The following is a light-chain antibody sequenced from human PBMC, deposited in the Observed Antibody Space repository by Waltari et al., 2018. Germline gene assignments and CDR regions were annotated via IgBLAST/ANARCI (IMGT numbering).Light chain of an antibody. V-gene: IGKV1-12*01. Sequence: DIQMTQSPSSVSASVGDRVTITCRASQGISNWLAWYQQKPGKAPKLLSYGASSLQTGVPERFSGSGSGTEFTLTISSLQPEDFATYYCQQASSFPITFGPGTKVEIK. J-gene: IGKJ3*01. CDR2: GAS. CDR3: QQASSFPIT. CDR1: QGISNW.